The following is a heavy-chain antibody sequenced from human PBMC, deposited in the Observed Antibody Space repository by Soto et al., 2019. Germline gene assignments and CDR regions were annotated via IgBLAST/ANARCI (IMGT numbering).Heavy chain of an antibody. D-gene: IGHD2-2*01. CDR2: IIPISGTA. CDR3: ARLQGSSTSLEIYYYYYYGMDV. Sequence: QVQLVQSGAEVKKPGSSVKLSCKASGGTFSSYAISWVRQAPGQGLEWMGGIIPISGTANYAQKFQGRVTSTADESTSTAYMELSSLSSEDTAVYYCARLQGSSTSLEIYYYYYYGMDVWGQGTTVTVSS. V-gene: IGHV1-69*01. CDR1: GGTFSSYA. J-gene: IGHJ6*02.